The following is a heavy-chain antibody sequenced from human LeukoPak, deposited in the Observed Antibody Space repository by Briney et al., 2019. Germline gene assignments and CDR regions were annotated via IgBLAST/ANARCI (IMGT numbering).Heavy chain of an antibody. CDR2: INPGGGST. J-gene: IGHJ4*02. CDR1: GYTFTSNY. Sequence: ASVKVSCKASGYTFTSNYMHWVRQAPGQGLEWIGIINPGGGSTSYAQKLQGRVTMSRDTSTSTVYMELSSLRSEDTAVYYCARAVGLCSGGSCYSLDYFDYWGQGTLVTVSS. CDR3: ARAVGLCSGGSCYSLDYFDY. V-gene: IGHV1-46*03. D-gene: IGHD2-15*01.